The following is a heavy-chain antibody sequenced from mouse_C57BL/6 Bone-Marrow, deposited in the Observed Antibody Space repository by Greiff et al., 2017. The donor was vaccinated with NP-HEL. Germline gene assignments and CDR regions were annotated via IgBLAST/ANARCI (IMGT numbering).Heavy chain of an antibody. CDR1: GFTFSDYY. J-gene: IGHJ2*01. Sequence: EVKVEESGGGLVQPGGSLKLSCAASGFTFSDYYMYWVRQTPEKRLEWVAYISNGGGSTYYPDTVKGRFTISRDNAKNTLYLQMSRLKSEDTAMYYCARQFGGTLDYWGQGTTLTVSS. CDR3: ARQFGGTLDY. V-gene: IGHV5-12*01. D-gene: IGHD1-1*02. CDR2: ISNGGGST.